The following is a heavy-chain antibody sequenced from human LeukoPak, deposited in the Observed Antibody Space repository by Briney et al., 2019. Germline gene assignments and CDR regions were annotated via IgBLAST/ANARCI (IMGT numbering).Heavy chain of an antibody. Sequence: GGSLRLSCAASGFTFSNAWMSWVRQAPGKGLEWGGRIKSKTDGGTTDYAAPVKGRFTISRDDSKNTLYLQMNSLKTEDTAVYYCTTAGIAAAAFDYWGQGTLVTVSS. V-gene: IGHV3-15*01. CDR3: TTAGIAAAAFDY. CDR2: IKSKTDGGTT. D-gene: IGHD6-13*01. J-gene: IGHJ4*02. CDR1: GFTFSNAW.